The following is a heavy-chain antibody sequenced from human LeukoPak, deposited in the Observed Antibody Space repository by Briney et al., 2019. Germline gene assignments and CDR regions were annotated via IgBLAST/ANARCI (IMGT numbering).Heavy chain of an antibody. CDR1: GFTFSSYS. J-gene: IGHJ4*02. CDR3: ARGWNSDYFDY. V-gene: IGHV3-21*01. CDR2: ISSSSSYI. Sequence: GGSLRLSCAASGFTFSSYSMNWVRQAPGKVLEWVSSISSSSSYIYYADSVKGRFTISRDNAKNSLYLQMNSLRAEDTAVYYCARGWNSDYFDYWGQGTLVTVSS. D-gene: IGHD1-7*01.